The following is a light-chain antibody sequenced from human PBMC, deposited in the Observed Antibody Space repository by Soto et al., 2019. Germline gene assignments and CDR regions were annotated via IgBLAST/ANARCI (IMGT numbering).Light chain of an antibody. CDR3: MQGTHWPPYT. Sequence: DVVMTQSPLSLPVTLGQPASISCRSSQSLAYIDGNTYLNWFHQRPGQSPRRLIYQVSNRDSGVPDRCSGRGSGTDFTLKISRVEADDVGVYYCMQGTHWPPYTFGQGTKLEIK. V-gene: IGKV2-30*01. CDR2: QVS. J-gene: IGKJ2*01. CDR1: QSLAYIDGNTY.